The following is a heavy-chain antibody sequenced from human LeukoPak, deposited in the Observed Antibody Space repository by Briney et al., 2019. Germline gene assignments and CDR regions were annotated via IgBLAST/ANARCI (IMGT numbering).Heavy chain of an antibody. J-gene: IGHJ4*03. D-gene: IGHD3-22*01. V-gene: IGHV1-24*01. Sequence: ASVPETRKVSGYTLTELSIHWVRQAPGKGLEWMGGFDPEDGETIYAQKFQGRVTSTEDTSTDTAYMELSSLRSEDTAVYYCATFRFYYVSDGYNVWGQGTLVTVSS. CDR3: ATFRFYYVSDGYNV. CDR1: GYTLTELS. CDR2: FDPEDGET.